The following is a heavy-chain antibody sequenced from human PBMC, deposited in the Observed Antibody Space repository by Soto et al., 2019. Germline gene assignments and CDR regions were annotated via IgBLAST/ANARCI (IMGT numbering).Heavy chain of an antibody. V-gene: IGHV4-34*01. CDR3: ARVRLWRTGTRAAFDI. CDR2: INHSGST. J-gene: IGHJ3*02. D-gene: IGHD1-7*01. Sequence: SETLSLTCAVHGGSCSGYYWSCIRQPPGKGLEWIGEINHSGSTNYNPSLKSRVTISVDTSKNQFSLKLSSVTAADTAVYYCARVRLWRTGTRAAFDIWGQGTMVTVSS. CDR1: GGSCSGYY.